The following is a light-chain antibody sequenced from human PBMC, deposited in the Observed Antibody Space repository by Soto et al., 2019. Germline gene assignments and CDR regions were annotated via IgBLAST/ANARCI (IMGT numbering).Light chain of an antibody. J-gene: IGKJ1*01. V-gene: IGKV1-17*01. CDR3: QQYNSYS. CDR2: HAS. Sequence: DIQMTQSPSSLSASVGDRVTITCRASQGIRNDLGWYQQKPGTAPKLLIYHASSLESGVPSRFSGSGSGTEFTLTISSLQPDDFATYYCQQYNSYSFGQGTKVDI. CDR1: QGIRND.